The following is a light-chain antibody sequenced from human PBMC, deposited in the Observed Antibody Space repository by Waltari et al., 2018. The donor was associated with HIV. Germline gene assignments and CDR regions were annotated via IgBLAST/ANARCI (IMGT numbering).Light chain of an antibody. Sequence: EIVLTQSPGTLSLSPGESATLSCRASQTMSNDYLVWYHQKPGQAPRLLIYGASSRATGIPGRFSGSGSGTDFTLTITRLEPEDFAVYYCQQYHTTPFTFGQGTRLEIK. CDR2: GAS. J-gene: IGKJ5*01. V-gene: IGKV3-20*01. CDR3: QQYHTTPFT. CDR1: QTMSNDY.